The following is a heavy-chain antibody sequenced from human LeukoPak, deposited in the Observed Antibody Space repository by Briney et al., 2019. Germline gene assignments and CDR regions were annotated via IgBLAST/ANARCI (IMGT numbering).Heavy chain of an antibody. Sequence: ASVKVSCKASGYTFTNYGISWVRQAPGQGLEWMGGIIPIFGTANYAQKFQGRVTITADESTSTAYMELSSLRSEDTAVYYCAGPNRRPDSWSGYYYYYMDVWGKGTTVTVSS. V-gene: IGHV1-69*13. CDR3: AGPNRRPDSWSGYYYYYMDV. D-gene: IGHD3-3*01. CDR1: GYTFTNYG. J-gene: IGHJ6*03. CDR2: IIPIFGTA.